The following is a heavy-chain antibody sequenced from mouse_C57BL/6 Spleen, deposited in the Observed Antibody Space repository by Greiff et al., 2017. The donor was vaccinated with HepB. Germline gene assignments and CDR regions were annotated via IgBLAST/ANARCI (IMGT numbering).Heavy chain of an antibody. D-gene: IGHD3-1*01. CDR3: AGSGGYAMDY. J-gene: IGHJ4*01. Sequence: VQLQQPGAELVKPGASVKLSCKASGYTFTSYWMQWVKQRPGQGLEWIGEIDPSDSYTNYNQKVKGKATLTVDTSSSTAYMQLSSLTSEDSAVYYCAGSGGYAMDYWGQGTSVTVSS. CDR2: IDPSDSYT. CDR1: GYTFTSYW. V-gene: IGHV1-50*01.